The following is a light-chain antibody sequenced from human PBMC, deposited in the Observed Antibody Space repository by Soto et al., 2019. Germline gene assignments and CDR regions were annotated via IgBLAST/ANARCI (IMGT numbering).Light chain of an antibody. CDR2: RNN. V-gene: IGLV1-40*01. Sequence: QPVLTQPPSVSGAPGQRVTISCTGSNSNIGAGYEVHWYQQLPGTAPKLLIYRNNNRPSGVPDRFSGSKSGTSASLAITGLQADDEADYYCQSYDRSLSALYVFGTGTKVTVL. J-gene: IGLJ1*01. CDR3: QSYDRSLSALYV. CDR1: NSNIGAGYE.